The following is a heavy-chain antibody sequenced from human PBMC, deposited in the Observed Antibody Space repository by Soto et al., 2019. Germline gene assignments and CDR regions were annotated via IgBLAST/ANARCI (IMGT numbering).Heavy chain of an antibody. CDR1: GTSISSYY. V-gene: IGHV4-59*01. D-gene: IGHD1-26*01. CDR3: ARVQGWELGYWYFDL. CDR2: IHYSGST. Sequence: PSETLSLTCTVSGTSISSYYWSWIRQPPGKGLEWIANIHYSGSTKYRPPLTSRVTMSMETSTNQFSLKLSSVTPADTAMYYCARVQGWELGYWYFDLWGRGALVTVSS. J-gene: IGHJ2*01.